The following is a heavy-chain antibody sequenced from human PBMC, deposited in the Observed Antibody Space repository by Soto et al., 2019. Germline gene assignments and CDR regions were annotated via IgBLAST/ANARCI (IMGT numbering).Heavy chain of an antibody. D-gene: IGHD3-16*02. CDR3: ARAKYDYIWGRYHPFDQ. J-gene: IGHJ4*02. Sequence: QVQLVQSGAEVKKPGASVRLSCKVSGKSFDNFAVHWVRQTPGQRPEWMGRINVGDDKTKYSEKFQGRVIVASDISATTAYMVLRALSSEETAVYYCARAKYDYIWGRYHPFDQWAQGAQVTVAS. CDR1: GKSFDNFA. V-gene: IGHV1-3*01. CDR2: INVGDDKT.